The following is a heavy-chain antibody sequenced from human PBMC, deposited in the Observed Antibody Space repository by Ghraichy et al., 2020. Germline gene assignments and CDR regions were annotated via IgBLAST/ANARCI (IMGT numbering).Heavy chain of an antibody. Sequence: GGSLRLSCAASGFTFSVHYMEWVRQAPGKGLEWVGRSRNEPNSYSTEYAASVECRFTISRDDSKTSLYLQMNSLKTEATAVYYCFRGSASSSYYYYYMDVWGKGTTVTVSS. J-gene: IGHJ6*03. D-gene: IGHD1-26*01. CDR3: FRGSASSSYYYYYMDV. V-gene: IGHV3-72*01. CDR2: SRNEPNSYST. CDR1: GFTFSVHY.